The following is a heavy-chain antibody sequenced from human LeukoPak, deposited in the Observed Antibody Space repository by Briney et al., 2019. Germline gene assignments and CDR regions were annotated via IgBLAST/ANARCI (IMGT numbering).Heavy chain of an antibody. CDR2: ISSTGTTI. Sequence: GGSLRLSCGASGFTFSSYEMNWVRQAPGKGLEWVSYISSTGTTIYYADSVKGRFTISRDNAKTSLYLQMNSLRAEDTAVYYCAREIGMDVWGQGTTVTVSS. CDR3: AREIGMDV. J-gene: IGHJ6*02. V-gene: IGHV3-48*03. CDR1: GFTFSSYE.